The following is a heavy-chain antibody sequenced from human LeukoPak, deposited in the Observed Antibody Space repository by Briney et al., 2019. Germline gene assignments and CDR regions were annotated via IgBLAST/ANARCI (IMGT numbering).Heavy chain of an antibody. J-gene: IGHJ4*02. CDR3: ASGYSYGYIDY. CDR2: ISYDGSNK. CDR1: GFTFSSYG. V-gene: IGHV3-30*03. D-gene: IGHD5-18*01. Sequence: GGSLRLSCAASGFTFSSYGMHWVRQAPGKGLEWVAVISYDGSNKYYADSVKGRFTISRDNSKNTLYLQMNSLRAEDTAVYYCASGYSYGYIDYWGQGTLVTVSS.